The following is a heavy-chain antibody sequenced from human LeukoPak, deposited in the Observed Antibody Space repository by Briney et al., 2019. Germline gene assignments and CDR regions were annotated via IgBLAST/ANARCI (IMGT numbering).Heavy chain of an antibody. CDR1: AASISRYW. CDR2: MYNSGST. J-gene: IGHJ6*03. CDR3: AREKDSIVSTARMDV. D-gene: IGHD5/OR15-5a*01. V-gene: IGHV4-59*01. Sequence: SETLSLTCTVSAASISRYWWAWLRQPPGKGLECLGHMYNSGSTRYNPSLKSRVTISVDTSKNQFSLNLTSVTAADTAVYYCAREKDSIVSTARMDVWGRGTTVTVSS.